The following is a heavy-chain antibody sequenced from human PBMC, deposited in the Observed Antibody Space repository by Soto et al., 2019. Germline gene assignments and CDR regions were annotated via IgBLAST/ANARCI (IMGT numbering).Heavy chain of an antibody. CDR1: GDSVTSDNYY. D-gene: IGHD5-18*01. CDR3: ARDTRGYSRAFDY. Sequence: SETLSLTCTVSGDSVTSDNYYWTWIRQPPGKGLEWIGYIYSSGSTNYNPSLKSRVTVSVDTSRNQFSLKLTSVTAADTAVYYCARDTRGYSRAFDYWGQGTLVTVSS. V-gene: IGHV4-61*01. J-gene: IGHJ4*02. CDR2: IYSSGST.